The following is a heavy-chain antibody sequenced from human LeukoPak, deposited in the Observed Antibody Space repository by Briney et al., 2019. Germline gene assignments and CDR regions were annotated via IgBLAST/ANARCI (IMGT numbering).Heavy chain of an antibody. D-gene: IGHD2-8*02. V-gene: IGHV3-23*01. CDR3: ARVVDYVELVVVVTGGWFDP. CDR2: ISGSGSHI. CDR1: GFNFNNSA. Sequence: GGSLRLSCAASGFNFNNSAMTWVRQAPGKGLEWLSVISGSGSHIYYADSVQGRFTISRDASKSTLYLQMNSLRVEDTALYFCARVVDYVELVVVVTGGWFDPWGQGTQVTVSS. J-gene: IGHJ5*02.